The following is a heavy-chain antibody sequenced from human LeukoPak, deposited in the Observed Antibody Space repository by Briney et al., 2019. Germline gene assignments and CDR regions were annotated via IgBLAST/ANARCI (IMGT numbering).Heavy chain of an antibody. D-gene: IGHD6-19*01. J-gene: IGHJ3*01. CDR3: ARISGGWSRGAFDV. CDR2: IKQDGSEN. CDR1: GFTFSGNW. V-gene: IGHV3-7*04. Sequence: GGSLRLPCEVSGFTFSGNWMSWVRQAPGKGLEWVANIKQDGSENYYVDSVKGRFTISRDNARNSLYLQMNSLRTEDTAVYYCARISGGWSRGAFDVWGQGTMVTVSS.